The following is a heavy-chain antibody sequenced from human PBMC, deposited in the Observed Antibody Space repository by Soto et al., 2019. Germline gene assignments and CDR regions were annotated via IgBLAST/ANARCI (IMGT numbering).Heavy chain of an antibody. CDR2: IYYSGST. D-gene: IGHD2-21*02. Sequence: SETLSLTCTVTGDSISSRSYYWGWIRQPPGKGLEWIGSIYYSGSTYNNPSLRSRVSMSIDTSKDQFSLKLKSVTAADTALYFCARQRTSVVTQAYLDVWGPASLDPVSS. CDR1: GDSISSRSYY. J-gene: IGHJ1*01. CDR3: ARQRTSVVTQAYLDV. V-gene: IGHV4-39*01.